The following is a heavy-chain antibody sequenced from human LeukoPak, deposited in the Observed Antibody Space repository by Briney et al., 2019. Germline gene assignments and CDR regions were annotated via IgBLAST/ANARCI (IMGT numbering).Heavy chain of an antibody. CDR1: GFTFGSYS. V-gene: IGHV3-21*01. CDR3: ARDARRDGYNYLYYFDY. Sequence: GGSLRLSCAASGFTFGSYSMNWVRQAPGKGLEWVSSISSSSSYIYYADSVKGRFTISRDNAKNSLYLQMNSLRAEDTAVYYCARDARRDGYNYLYYFDYWGQGTLVTVSS. D-gene: IGHD5-24*01. CDR2: ISSSSSYI. J-gene: IGHJ4*02.